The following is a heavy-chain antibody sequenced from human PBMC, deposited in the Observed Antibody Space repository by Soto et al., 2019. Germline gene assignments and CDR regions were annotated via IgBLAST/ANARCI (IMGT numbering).Heavy chain of an antibody. D-gene: IGHD3-3*01. Sequence: SQTLSLTCAISGDSVSSNSAAWNWIRQSPSRGLEWLGRTYYRSKWYNDYAVSVKSRITINPDTSKNQFSLQLNSVTPEDTAVYYCARDRADQYDFWSGYRLFDAFESWGQGTMVTV. CDR3: ARDRADQYDFWSGYRLFDAFES. J-gene: IGHJ3*02. CDR2: TYYRSKWYN. CDR1: GDSVSSNSAA. V-gene: IGHV6-1*01.